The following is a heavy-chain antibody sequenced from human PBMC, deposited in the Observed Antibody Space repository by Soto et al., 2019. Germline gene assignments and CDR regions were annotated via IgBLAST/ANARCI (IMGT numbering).Heavy chain of an antibody. CDR1: GFMFSNYG. CDR2: ISYDGSNK. Sequence: PGGSLRLSCAASGFMFSNYGMSWVRQAPGKGLEWIAVISYDGSNKYYADSVKGRFTISRDNSKNTLYLQMNSLRAEDTAVYYCARVTWSGIAAPRYWGQGTLVTVSS. V-gene: IGHV3-30*03. D-gene: IGHD6-13*01. CDR3: ARVTWSGIAAPRY. J-gene: IGHJ4*02.